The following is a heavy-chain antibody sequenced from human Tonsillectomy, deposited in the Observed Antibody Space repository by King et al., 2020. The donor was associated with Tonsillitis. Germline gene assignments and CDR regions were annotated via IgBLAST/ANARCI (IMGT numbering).Heavy chain of an antibody. CDR1: GYSISSGYY. Sequence: VQLQESGPGLVKPSETLSLTCAVSGYSISSGYYWGWIRQPPGKGLEWIGSIYHSGSTYYNPSLKSRATISVDTSKNQSSLKLSAVTAADAAVDYCARDPSSGWDSGYWGQGTLVTVSS. CDR3: ARDPSSGWDSGY. J-gene: IGHJ4*02. V-gene: IGHV4-38-2*02. CDR2: IYHSGST. D-gene: IGHD6-19*01.